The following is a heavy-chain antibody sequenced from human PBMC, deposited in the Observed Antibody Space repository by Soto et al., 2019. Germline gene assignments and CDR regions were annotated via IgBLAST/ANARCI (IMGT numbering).Heavy chain of an antibody. Sequence: ASVKVSCKASGYTFINYYIHWVRQAPGQGLERMAIINPMGGSTNYAQEFQGRVTLTSDTSTSTVYMELSSLRFEDTALFYCARDLAAGDLWAQGTLVTVSS. CDR1: GYTFINYY. J-gene: IGHJ5*02. V-gene: IGHV1-46*01. CDR3: ARDLAAGDL. D-gene: IGHD6-13*01. CDR2: INPMGGST.